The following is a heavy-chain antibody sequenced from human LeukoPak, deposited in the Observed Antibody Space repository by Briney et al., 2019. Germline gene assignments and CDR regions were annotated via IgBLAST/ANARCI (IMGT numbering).Heavy chain of an antibody. J-gene: IGHJ3*02. CDR1: GFTFDDYG. Sequence: GGSLRLSCAASGFTFDDYGMSWVRHAPGKGLEWVSGINWNGGSTGYADSVKGRFTISRDNAKNSLYLQMNSLRAEDTALYYCATGNYYDSRRAFDIWGQGTMVTVSS. V-gene: IGHV3-20*04. D-gene: IGHD3-22*01. CDR2: INWNGGST. CDR3: ATGNYYDSRRAFDI.